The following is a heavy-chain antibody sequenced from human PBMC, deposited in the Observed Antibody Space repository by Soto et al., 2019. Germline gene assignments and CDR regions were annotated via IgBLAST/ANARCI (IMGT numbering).Heavy chain of an antibody. J-gene: IGHJ6*03. D-gene: IGHD3-10*01. CDR1: GGSFSGYY. CDR2: INHSGST. V-gene: IGHV4-34*01. CDR3: ARGGAHYYGSGSYYRYHYYMAV. Sequence: PSETLSLTCAVYGGSFSGYYWSWIRQPPGKGLEGIGEINHSGSTNYNPSLKSRVTISVDTSKNQFSLKLSSVTAADTAVYYCARGGAHYYGSGSYYRYHYYMAVWGKGTTVTVSS.